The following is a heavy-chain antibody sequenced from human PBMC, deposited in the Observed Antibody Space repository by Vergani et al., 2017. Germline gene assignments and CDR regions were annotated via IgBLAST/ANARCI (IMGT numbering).Heavy chain of an antibody. CDR2: IYYSGST. D-gene: IGHD6-6*01. Sequence: QLQLQESGPGLVKPSETLSLTCTVSGGSISSSSYYWGWIRQPPGKGLEWIGSIYYSGSTYYNPSLKSRVTISVDTSKNQFSLKLSSVTAADTAVYYCAREEYPFLNWFDPWGQGTLVTVSS. CDR3: AREEYPFLNWFDP. J-gene: IGHJ5*02. V-gene: IGHV4-39*07. CDR1: GGSISSSSYY.